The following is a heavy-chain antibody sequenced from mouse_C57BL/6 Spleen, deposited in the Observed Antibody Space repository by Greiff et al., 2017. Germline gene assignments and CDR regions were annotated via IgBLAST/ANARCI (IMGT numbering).Heavy chain of an antibody. CDR2: ISTYDGNA. CDR3: ARFDYEDYYAMDY. J-gene: IGHJ4*01. V-gene: IGHV1-67*01. D-gene: IGHD2-4*01. CDR1: GYTFTDYA. Sequence: QVQLQQSGPELVRPGVSVKISCKGSGYTFTDYAMHWVKQSHAKSLEWIGVISTYDGNASYNQKFKAKATMTVDKPSSTAYMELARLTSEDSAFYYCARFDYEDYYAMDYWGQGTSVTVSS.